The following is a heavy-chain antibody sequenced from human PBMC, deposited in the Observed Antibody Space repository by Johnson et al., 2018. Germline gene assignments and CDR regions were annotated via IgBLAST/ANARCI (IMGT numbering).Heavy chain of an antibody. V-gene: IGHV3-74*01. Sequence: LLESGGGLVQPGRSLRLSCAASGFTFSSYWMHWVRQAPGKGLVWVSRINSDGSSTIYADSVKGRFTLSRDNAKNKLYLQMNSLRAEDTAMYYCARDSFYYYDTTGYFNWFDPWGQGTLVTVSS. CDR1: GFTFSSYW. D-gene: IGHD3-22*01. CDR3: ARDSFYYYDTTGYFNWFDP. J-gene: IGHJ5*02. CDR2: INSDGSST.